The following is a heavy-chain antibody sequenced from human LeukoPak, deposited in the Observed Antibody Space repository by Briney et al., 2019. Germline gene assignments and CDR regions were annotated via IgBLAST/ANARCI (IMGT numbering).Heavy chain of an antibody. CDR2: IWYEADKE. D-gene: IGHD4-17*01. CDR1: GFTFSSYG. CDR3: ARERNPYGDYIIDAFDI. J-gene: IGHJ3*02. Sequence: GGSLRLSCAASGFTFSSYGMHWVRQAPGKGLEWVAIIWYEADKEFYGDSVKGRFTISRDNSHNTLYLQMNSLRVEDTAVYYCARERNPYGDYIIDAFDIWGRGTMVTVSS. V-gene: IGHV3-33*01.